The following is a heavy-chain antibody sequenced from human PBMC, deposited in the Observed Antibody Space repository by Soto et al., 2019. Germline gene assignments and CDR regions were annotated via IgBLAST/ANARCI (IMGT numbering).Heavy chain of an antibody. CDR3: AREGDIVVVPAAVNWFDP. CDR1: GYTFTSYG. J-gene: IGHJ5*02. Sequence: GASVKVSCKASGYTFTSYGISWVRQAPGQGLEWMGWISAYNGNTNYAQKLQGRVTMTTDTSTSTAYMELGSLRSDDTAVYYCAREGDIVVVPAAVNWFDPWGQGTLVTVSS. CDR2: ISAYNGNT. V-gene: IGHV1-18*04. D-gene: IGHD2-2*01.